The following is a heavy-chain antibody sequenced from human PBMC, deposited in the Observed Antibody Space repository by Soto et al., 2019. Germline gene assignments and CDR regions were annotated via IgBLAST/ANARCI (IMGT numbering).Heavy chain of an antibody. J-gene: IGHJ4*02. CDR1: GFSLSTSGVG. D-gene: IGHD6-13*01. Sequence: SGPTLVNPTQTLTLTCTFSGFSLSTSGVGVGWIRQPPGKALEWLALIYWNDDKRYSPSLKSRLTITKDTSKNQVVLTMTNMDPVDTATYYCAHSPGIEAAGGLFDYWGQGTLVTVSS. V-gene: IGHV2-5*01. CDR3: AHSPGIEAAGGLFDY. CDR2: IYWNDDK.